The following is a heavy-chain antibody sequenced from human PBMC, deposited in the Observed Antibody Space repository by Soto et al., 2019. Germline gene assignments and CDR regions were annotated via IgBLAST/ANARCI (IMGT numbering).Heavy chain of an antibody. CDR3: ARAIGMVALDY. D-gene: IGHD3-10*01. V-gene: IGHV1-3*05. CDR2: INAGDGYT. Sequence: QVQFVQSGAEEREPGASVKVTCKTSGYTFTSHHIHWVRQAPGQWLEWMGLINAGDGYTQYSRTFQDRVTFSRDTSAGTAYMEFSGLIYEDTAVYYCARAIGMVALDYWGQGTLVTVSS. J-gene: IGHJ4*02. CDR1: GYTFTSHH.